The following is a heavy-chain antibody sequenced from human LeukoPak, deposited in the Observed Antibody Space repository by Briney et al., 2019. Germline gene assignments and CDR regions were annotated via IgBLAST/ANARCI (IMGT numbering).Heavy chain of an antibody. J-gene: IGHJ3*02. Sequence: ASGNVSCKAFGYTFTSYGISWVRQAPGQGLEGWGWISGYNGNPHYAQRLQGRVTMTTDTSTSTAYMELRSLRSDDTAVYYCARDLRDIVGAPAVPDAFDIWGEGTMVTVSS. CDR1: GYTFTSYG. D-gene: IGHD2-2*01. CDR3: ARDLRDIVGAPAVPDAFDI. CDR2: ISGYNGNP. V-gene: IGHV1-18*01.